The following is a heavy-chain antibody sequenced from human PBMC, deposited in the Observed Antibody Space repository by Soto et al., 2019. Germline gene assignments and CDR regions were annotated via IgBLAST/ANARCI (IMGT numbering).Heavy chain of an antibody. V-gene: IGHV3-23*01. D-gene: IGHD2-15*01. J-gene: IGHJ6*03. Sequence: GGSLRLSCAASGFTFSSYAMSWVRQAPGKGLEWVSAISGSGGSTYYADSVKGRFTISRDNSKNTRNLQRNSLRAEDTAVYYCAKWLPGVVVERRGMDVWGKGTTVTVSS. CDR1: GFTFSSYA. CDR2: ISGSGGST. CDR3: AKWLPGVVVERRGMDV.